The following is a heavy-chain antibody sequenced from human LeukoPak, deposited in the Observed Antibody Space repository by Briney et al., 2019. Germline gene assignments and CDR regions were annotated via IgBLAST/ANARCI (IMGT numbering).Heavy chain of an antibody. V-gene: IGHV4-61*02. CDR2: IYTSGST. D-gene: IGHD3-10*01. Sequence: SETLSLTCTVSGGSISSGNYYWSWIRQPAGKGLEWIGRIYTSGSTNYSPSLKSRVTISVDTSKNQFSLKLSSVTAADTAVYYRAREITMVRGDNFDYWGQGTLVTVSS. CDR3: AREITMVRGDNFDY. CDR1: GGSISSGNYY. J-gene: IGHJ4*02.